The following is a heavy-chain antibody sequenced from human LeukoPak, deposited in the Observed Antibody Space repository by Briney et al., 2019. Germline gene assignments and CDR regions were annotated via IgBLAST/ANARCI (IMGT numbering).Heavy chain of an antibody. V-gene: IGHV3-23*01. Sequence: GGSLRLSCAASGFTFSSYAMHWVRQAPGKGLEWVSAISGSGGSTYYADSVRGRFTISRDNSKNTLYLQMNSLRAEDTAVYYCAKGGLYYYDSSGYLYWGQGTLVTVSS. J-gene: IGHJ4*02. CDR3: AKGGLYYYDSSGYLY. CDR2: ISGSGGST. D-gene: IGHD3-22*01. CDR1: GFTFSSYA.